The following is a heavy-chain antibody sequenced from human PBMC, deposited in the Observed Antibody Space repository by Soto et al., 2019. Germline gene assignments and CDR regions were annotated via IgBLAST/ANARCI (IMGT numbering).Heavy chain of an antibody. D-gene: IGHD3-10*01. CDR3: VRHVSGSRDFDY. J-gene: IGHJ4*02. CDR2: IYYSGST. V-gene: IGHV4-39*01. CDR1: GGSISSSSYY. Sequence: PSETLSLTCTVSGGSISSSSYYWGWIRQPPGKGLECIGSIYYSGSTYYNPSLKSRVTISVDTSKNQFSLKLSPVTAADTAVYYCVRHVSGSRDFDYWGQGTLVTVSS.